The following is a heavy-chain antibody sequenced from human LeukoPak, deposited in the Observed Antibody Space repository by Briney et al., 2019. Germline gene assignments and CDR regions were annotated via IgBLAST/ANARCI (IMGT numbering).Heavy chain of an antibody. V-gene: IGHV3-48*01. CDR2: ISSGSRSI. J-gene: IGHJ4*02. CDR1: GFTFSYYS. Sequence: TGGSLRLSCAAFGFTFSYYSMNWVRLAPGKGLESVAYISSGSRSIYYADSVEGRFTISRDDAKNSLYLQMNSLRAEDTAVYYCARDNCSSTSCYTTTGDGFYFDYWGQGTLVTVSS. CDR3: ARDNCSSTSCYTTTGDGFYFDY. D-gene: IGHD2-2*02.